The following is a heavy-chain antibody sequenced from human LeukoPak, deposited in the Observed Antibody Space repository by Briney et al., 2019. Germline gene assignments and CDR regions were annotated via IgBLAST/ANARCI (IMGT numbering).Heavy chain of an antibody. D-gene: IGHD5-12*01. V-gene: IGHV3-30-3*01. CDR2: ISYDGSNK. Sequence: GGSLRLSCAASGFTFSSYAMHWVRQAPGKGLEWVAVISYDGSNKYYADSVKGRFTISRDNSKNTLYLQMNSLRAEDTAVYYCAREGISGGYDYGPQGYWGQGTLVTVSS. CDR1: GFTFSSYA. J-gene: IGHJ4*02. CDR3: AREGISGGYDYGPQGY.